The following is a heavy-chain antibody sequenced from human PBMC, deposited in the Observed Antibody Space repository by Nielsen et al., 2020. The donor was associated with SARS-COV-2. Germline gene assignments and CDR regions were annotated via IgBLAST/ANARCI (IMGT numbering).Heavy chain of an antibody. Sequence: GESLKISCAASGFTFSSYWMSWVRQAPGKGLEWVAVISYDGSNKNYADSVKGRFTISRDNSKNTLYLQMNSLRAEDTAVYYCARDFGVYDSSDYYPTLHYYYYYAMDVWGQGTTVTVSS. CDR1: GFTFSSYW. D-gene: IGHD3-22*01. J-gene: IGHJ6*02. V-gene: IGHV3-30*03. CDR3: ARDFGVYDSSDYYPTLHYYYYYAMDV. CDR2: ISYDGSNK.